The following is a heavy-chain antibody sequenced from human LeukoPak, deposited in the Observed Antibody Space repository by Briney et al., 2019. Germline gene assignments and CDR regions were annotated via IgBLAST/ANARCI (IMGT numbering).Heavy chain of an antibody. CDR3: ARLSVGIAVAGTDY. V-gene: IGHV4-34*01. J-gene: IGHJ4*02. CDR1: GGSFSGYY. CDR2: INHSGST. D-gene: IGHD6-19*01. Sequence: SETLSLTCAVYGGSFSGYYWSWIRQPPGKGLEWIGEINHSGSTNYNPSLKSRVTISVDTSKNQFSLKPSSVNAADTAVYYCARLSVGIAVAGTDYWGQGTLVTVSS.